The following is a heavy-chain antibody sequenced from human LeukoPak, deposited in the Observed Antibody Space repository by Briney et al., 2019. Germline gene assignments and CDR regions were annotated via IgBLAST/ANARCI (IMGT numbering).Heavy chain of an antibody. Sequence: GASVKVSCKASGGTFSSYDISWVRQAPGQGLEWMGGIMPMFGKANYAQKFQGRVTMTRDMSTSTVYMELSRLRSDDTAVYYCARDLQGYCSSTSCYEGNWFDPWGQGTLVTVSS. J-gene: IGHJ5*02. D-gene: IGHD2-2*01. CDR1: GGTFSSYD. CDR3: ARDLQGYCSSTSCYEGNWFDP. V-gene: IGHV1-69*05. CDR2: IMPMFGKA.